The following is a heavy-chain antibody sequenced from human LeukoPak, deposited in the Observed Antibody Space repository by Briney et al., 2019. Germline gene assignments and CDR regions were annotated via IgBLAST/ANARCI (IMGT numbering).Heavy chain of an antibody. D-gene: IGHD3-3*01. CDR2: IYYSGST. J-gene: IGHJ5*02. Sequence: PSQTLSLTCTVSGGSISSGDYYWSWIRQPPGKGLEWIGYIYYSGSTYYNPSLKSRVTISVDTSKNQFSLKLSSVTAADTAVYYCARVIGNYDFWSGANWFDPWGQGTLVTVSS. CDR1: GGSISSGDYY. V-gene: IGHV4-30-4*01. CDR3: ARVIGNYDFWSGANWFDP.